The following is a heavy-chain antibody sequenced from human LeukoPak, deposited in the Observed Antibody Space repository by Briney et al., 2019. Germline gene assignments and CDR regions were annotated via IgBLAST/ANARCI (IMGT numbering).Heavy chain of an antibody. V-gene: IGHV3-48*02. CDR3: AREFSSSPRHFDY. D-gene: IGHD6-6*01. CDR1: GFTFSSYT. CDR2: ISSSSNTM. Sequence: PGGSLRLSCAASGFTFSSYTMNWVRQASGKGLEWVSYISSSSNTMYYADSVKGRFTISRDNAKNSLYLQMNSLRDEDTAVYYCAREFSSSPRHFDYWGQGTLVTVSS. J-gene: IGHJ4*02.